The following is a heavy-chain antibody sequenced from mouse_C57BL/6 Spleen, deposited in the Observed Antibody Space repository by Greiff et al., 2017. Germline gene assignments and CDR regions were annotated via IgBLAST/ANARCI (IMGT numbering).Heavy chain of an antibody. CDR1: GYTFTSYG. V-gene: IGHV1-81*01. J-gene: IGHJ3*01. CDR3: ARSITTVVDPFAY. CDR2: IYPRSGNT. D-gene: IGHD1-1*01. Sequence: VQLQQSGPELVKPGASVKIPCKASGYTFTSYGISWVKQRTGQGLEWIGEIYPRSGNTYYNEKFKGKATLTADKSSSTAYMELRSLTSEDSAVYFCARSITTVVDPFAYWGQGTLVTVSA.